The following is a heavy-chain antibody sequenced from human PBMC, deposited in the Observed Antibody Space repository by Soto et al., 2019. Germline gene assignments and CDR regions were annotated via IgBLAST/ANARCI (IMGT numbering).Heavy chain of an antibody. D-gene: IGHD3-3*01. CDR2: IRSKANSYAT. Sequence: GGSLRLSCAASGFTFSGSAMHWVRQASGKGLEWVGRIRSKANSYATAYAVSVKGRFTISRDDSRNTAYLQMNSLKTEDTAVYYCARGVYDSWSGHPNGLDYWGQGTVVTVSS. J-gene: IGHJ4*02. CDR3: ARGVYDSWSGHPNGLDY. V-gene: IGHV3-73*01. CDR1: GFTFSGSA.